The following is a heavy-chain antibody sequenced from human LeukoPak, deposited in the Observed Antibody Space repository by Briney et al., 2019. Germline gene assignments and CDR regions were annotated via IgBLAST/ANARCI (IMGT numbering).Heavy chain of an antibody. D-gene: IGHD3-3*01. CDR2: IIPIFGTA. Sequence: ASVKVTCKASGYTFTNYHIAWVRQATGQGLEWMGGIIPIFGTANYAQKFQGRVTITADESTSTAYMGLSSLRSEDTAVYYCARGTFGVVRSYYGMDVWGQGTIVTVSS. J-gene: IGHJ6*02. V-gene: IGHV1-69*13. CDR3: ARGTFGVVRSYYGMDV. CDR1: GYTFTNYH.